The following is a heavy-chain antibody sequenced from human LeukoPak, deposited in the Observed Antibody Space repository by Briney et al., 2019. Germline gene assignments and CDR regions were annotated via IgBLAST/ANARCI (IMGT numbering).Heavy chain of an antibody. D-gene: IGHD2-2*01. CDR1: GYTFTGYY. Sequence: GSVKVSCKASGYTFTGYYMHWVRQAPGQGLEWMGIINPSGGSTSYAQKFQGRVTMTRDTSTSTVYMELSSLRSEDTAVYYCARASCSSTSCYAVYYWGQGTLVTVSS. CDR3: ARASCSSTSCYAVYY. V-gene: IGHV1-46*01. CDR2: INPSGGST. J-gene: IGHJ4*02.